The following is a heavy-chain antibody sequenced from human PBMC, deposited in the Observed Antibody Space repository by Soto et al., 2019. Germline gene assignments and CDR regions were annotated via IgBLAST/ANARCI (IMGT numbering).Heavy chain of an antibody. CDR2: IYYSGST. D-gene: IGHD3-3*01. CDR3: ARETGPQGFKYDFWSGTSSPPHYGMDF. V-gene: IGHV4-59*01. Sequence: TETLSLTCTVYGGSISSYYWSWIRQPPGKGLEWIGYIYYSGSTNYNPSLKSRVTISVDTSKNQFSLKLSSVTAADTAVYYCARETGPQGFKYDFWSGTSSPPHYGMDFWGQGTTVTGSS. J-gene: IGHJ6*02. CDR1: GGSISSYY.